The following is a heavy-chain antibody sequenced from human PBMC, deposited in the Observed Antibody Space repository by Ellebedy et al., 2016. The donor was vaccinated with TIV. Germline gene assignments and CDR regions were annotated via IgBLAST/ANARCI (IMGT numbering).Heavy chain of an antibody. CDR3: ARHGPQWFDGFDL. Sequence: PSETLSLTCAVSGVSITSHFWTWIRQPAGGGLEWIGRLHPSGTHNYNPSLKNRVIMSRDTSKDQFSLKLSSVTAADTAGYYCARHGPQWFDGFDLWGQGTLVTVSS. D-gene: IGHD3-22*01. J-gene: IGHJ3*01. V-gene: IGHV4-4*07. CDR1: GVSITSHF. CDR2: LHPSGTH.